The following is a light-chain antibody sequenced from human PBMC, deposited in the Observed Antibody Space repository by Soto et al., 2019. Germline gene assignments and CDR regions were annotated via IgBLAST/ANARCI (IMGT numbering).Light chain of an antibody. CDR1: QSVSSY. CDR2: DAS. Sequence: IVLTQSPATLSLSPGERGTLSCRASQSVSSYLAWYQQKPGQAPRLLIYDASNRATGIPARFSGSGSGTDFTLTISSLEPEDFAVYYCQQRSNWPPRFTFGPGTKVDIK. CDR3: QQRSNWPPRFT. V-gene: IGKV3-11*01. J-gene: IGKJ3*01.